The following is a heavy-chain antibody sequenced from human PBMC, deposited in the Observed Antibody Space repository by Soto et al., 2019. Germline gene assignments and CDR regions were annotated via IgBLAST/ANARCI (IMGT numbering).Heavy chain of an antibody. CDR1: GGTFNSFS. J-gene: IGHJ5*02. CDR3: TRRGRESANWFDP. V-gene: IGHV1-69*14. Sequence: QVQLVQSGAEVKTPGSSVQVSCKASGGTFNSFSIDWVRQAPGQGLEWMGGIIPMSGRPNYAQRFQGRVTFSADKSTNTVYMEVNRLTYEDTAVYYCTRRGRESANWFDPWGQGTRVTVSS. CDR2: IIPMSGRP.